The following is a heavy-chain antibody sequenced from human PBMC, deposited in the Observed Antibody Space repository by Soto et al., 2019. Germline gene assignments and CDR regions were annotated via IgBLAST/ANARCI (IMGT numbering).Heavy chain of an antibody. CDR3: ARALEPRYDSSGYFQH. CDR2: ISAYNGNT. J-gene: IGHJ1*01. Sequence: QVQLVQSGAEVKKPGATVKVSCKASGYTFTSYGISWVRQAPGQGLEWMGWISAYNGNTNYAQKLQGRVTMTTDTSSSTAYMELRSLRSDDTAVYYCARALEPRYDSSGYFQHWGQGTLVTVSS. D-gene: IGHD3-22*01. V-gene: IGHV1-18*04. CDR1: GYTFTSYG.